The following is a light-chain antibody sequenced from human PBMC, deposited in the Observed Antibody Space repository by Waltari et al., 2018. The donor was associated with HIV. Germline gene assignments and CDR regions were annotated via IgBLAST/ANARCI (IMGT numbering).Light chain of an antibody. Sequence: QSALTQPASVSGSPGQAITIPCTGTSSDIGTYNYVSWYQQHPGKAPKLMIYDVSNRPSGVSNRFSGSKSGNTAALTISGLQAEDEADYYGSSYTSSSTPVVFGGGTKLTVL. V-gene: IGLV2-14*01. J-gene: IGLJ2*01. CDR1: SSDIGTYNY. CDR2: DVS. CDR3: SSYTSSSTPVV.